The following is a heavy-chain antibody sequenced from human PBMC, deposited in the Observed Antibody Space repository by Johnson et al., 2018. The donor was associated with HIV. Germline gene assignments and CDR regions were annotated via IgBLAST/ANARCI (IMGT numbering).Heavy chain of an antibody. CDR2: IKSKADGGTT. V-gene: IGHV3-15*01. J-gene: IGHJ3*02. CDR3: TTGTI. CDR1: GFTFSSYA. Sequence: VQLVESGGGVVQPGRSLRLSCAASGFTFSSYAMHWVRQAPGKGLEWVGRIKSKADGGTTDYAAPVKGKFTISRDDSQSTLYLQMNSLKTEDTAVYYCTTGTIWGQGKMVTVSS.